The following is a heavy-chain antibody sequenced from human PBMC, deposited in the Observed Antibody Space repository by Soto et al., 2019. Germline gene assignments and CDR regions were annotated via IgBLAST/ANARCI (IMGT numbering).Heavy chain of an antibody. D-gene: IGHD3-22*01. CDR1: GGSISSYY. Sequence: SETLSLTCTVSGGSISSYYWSWIRQPPGKGLEWIGYIYYSGSTNYNPSLKSRVTISVDTSKNQFSLKLSSVTAADTAVYYCAREGYYDSSGYYDYWGQGTLVTVSS. J-gene: IGHJ4*02. CDR3: AREGYYDSSGYYDY. V-gene: IGHV4-59*01. CDR2: IYYSGST.